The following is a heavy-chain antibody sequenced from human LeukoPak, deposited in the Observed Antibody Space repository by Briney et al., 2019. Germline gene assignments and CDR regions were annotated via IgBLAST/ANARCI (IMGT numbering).Heavy chain of an antibody. V-gene: IGHV1-3*01. Sequence: ASVKVSCKASGYTFTSYAMHWVRQAPGRRLEWMGWINAGNGNTKYSQKFQGRVTITRDTSASTAYMELSSLRSEDTAVYYCARGNPRLDAFDIWGQGTMVTVSS. CDR1: GYTFTSYA. CDR3: ARGNPRLDAFDI. J-gene: IGHJ3*02. CDR2: INAGNGNT. D-gene: IGHD6-19*01.